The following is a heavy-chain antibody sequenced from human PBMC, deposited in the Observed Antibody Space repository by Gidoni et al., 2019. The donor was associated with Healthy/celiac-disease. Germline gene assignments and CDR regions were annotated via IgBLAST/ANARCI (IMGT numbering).Heavy chain of an antibody. Sequence: VQLVQSGDAVKKPGSSVKVSCKASGGPFSSYAISWVRQAPGQGLEWMGGIIPIFGTANYAQKFQGRVTITADESTSTAYMELSSLRSEDTAVYYCARGYYYGSGSYFDYWGQGTLVTVSS. V-gene: IGHV1-69*01. D-gene: IGHD3-10*01. CDR2: IIPIFGTA. CDR3: ARGYYYGSGSYFDY. CDR1: GGPFSSYA. J-gene: IGHJ4*02.